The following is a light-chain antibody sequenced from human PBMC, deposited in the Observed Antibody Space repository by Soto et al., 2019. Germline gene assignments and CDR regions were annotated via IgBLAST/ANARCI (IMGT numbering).Light chain of an antibody. CDR1: SSDVGGYNY. J-gene: IGLJ1*01. V-gene: IGLV2-14*01. Sequence: QSVLTQPASVSGSPGQSISISCTGTSSDVGGYNYVSWYQQHPGQAPRLMIYEVTNRPSGVSNRFSGSKSGNTASLTISGLQAEDEADYYCSSYTSSSTTYVFGTGTKLTVL. CDR3: SSYTSSSTTYV. CDR2: EVT.